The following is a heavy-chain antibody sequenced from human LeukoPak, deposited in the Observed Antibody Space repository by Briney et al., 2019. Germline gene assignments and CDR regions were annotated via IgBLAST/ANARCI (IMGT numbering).Heavy chain of an antibody. CDR3: ARARSTVTTYFDS. CDR1: GGSLSGYF. Sequence: SETLSLTCAVDGGSLSGYFWSWIRRPPGKGLEWIGEINVDGSINYNPSLKSRVTISADTSKSQFSLELTSVIAADTAVFYCARARSTVTTYFDSWGQGTLVIVSS. CDR2: INVDGSI. J-gene: IGHJ4*02. V-gene: IGHV4-34*01. D-gene: IGHD4-17*01.